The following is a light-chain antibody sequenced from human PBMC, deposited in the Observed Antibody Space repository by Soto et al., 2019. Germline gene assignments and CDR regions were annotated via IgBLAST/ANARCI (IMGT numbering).Light chain of an antibody. Sequence: DIVMTQSPDSLAVSLGERATINCKSSQSVLYSSNNRNYLAWYQQKPGQSPKLLIYWASTRESGVPDRFSGSGSGTDFTLTISSPQAEDVAVYHCQQYYSTPLTFGQGTKLEIK. J-gene: IGKJ2*01. CDR3: QQYYSTPLT. V-gene: IGKV4-1*01. CDR1: QSVLYSSNNRNY. CDR2: WAS.